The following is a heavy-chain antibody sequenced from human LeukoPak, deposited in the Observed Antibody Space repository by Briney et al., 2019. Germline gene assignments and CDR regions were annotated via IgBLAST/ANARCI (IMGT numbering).Heavy chain of an antibody. CDR3: ARFNYYDSSGYSVAPDAFDI. V-gene: IGHV3-7*05. D-gene: IGHD3-22*01. CDR2: IKQDGSDK. J-gene: IGHJ3*02. Sequence: GGSLRLSCVASGFTLSSYWMTWVRQAPGKGLEWVANIKQDGSDKYYVDSVKGRFTISRDNAKNSLYLQMNSLRAEDTAVYYCARFNYYDSSGYSVAPDAFDIWGQGTMVTVSS. CDR1: GFTLSSYW.